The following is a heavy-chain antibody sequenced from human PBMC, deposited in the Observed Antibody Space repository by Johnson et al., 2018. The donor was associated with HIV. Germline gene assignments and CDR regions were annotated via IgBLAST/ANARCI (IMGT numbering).Heavy chain of an antibody. CDR2: IWYDGSNK. J-gene: IGHJ3*02. CDR3: AIDLLIAYCGGDCWDAFDI. D-gene: IGHD2-21*02. V-gene: IGHV3-33*01. CDR1: GFTFSSYG. Sequence: QVQLVESGGGVVQPGRSLRLSCAASGFTFSSYGMHWVRQAPGKGLEWVAVIWYDGSNKYYADSVKGRFTISRDNSKNTLYLQMNSLRAEDTAVYYCAIDLLIAYCGGDCWDAFDIWGQGTMVTVSS.